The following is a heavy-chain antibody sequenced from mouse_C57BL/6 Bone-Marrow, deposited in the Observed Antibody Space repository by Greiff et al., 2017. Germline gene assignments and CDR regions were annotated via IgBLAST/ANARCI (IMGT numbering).Heavy chain of an antibody. Sequence: EVQVVESGEGLVKPGGSLKLSCAASGFTFSSYAMSWVRQTPEKRLEWVAYISSGGDYIYYADTVKGRFTIARDNARNTLYLQISSLKSEDTAMYYCTKQLVQYYFDYWGQGTTLTVSS. CDR1: GFTFSSYA. D-gene: IGHD4-1*02. CDR3: TKQLVQYYFDY. V-gene: IGHV5-9-1*02. CDR2: ISSGGDYI. J-gene: IGHJ2*01.